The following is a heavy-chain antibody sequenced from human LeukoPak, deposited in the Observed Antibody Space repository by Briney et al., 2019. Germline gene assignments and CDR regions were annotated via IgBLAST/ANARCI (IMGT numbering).Heavy chain of an antibody. J-gene: IGHJ6*03. CDR2: ISSSGSTI. CDR3: ARDWADDFWSGYYLHYYYMDV. CDR1: GFTFSDYY. V-gene: IGHV3-11*04. D-gene: IGHD3-3*01. Sequence: GGSLRLSCAASGFTFSDYYMSWIRQAPGKGQEWVSYISSSGSTIYYADSVKGRFTISRDNAKNSLYLQMNSLRAEDTAVYYCARDWADDFWSGYYLHYYYMDVWGKGTTVTVSS.